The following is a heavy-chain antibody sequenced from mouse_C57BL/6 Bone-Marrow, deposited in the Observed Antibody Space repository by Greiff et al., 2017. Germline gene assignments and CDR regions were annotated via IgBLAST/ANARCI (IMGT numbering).Heavy chain of an antibody. D-gene: IGHD2-2*01. V-gene: IGHV1-52*01. J-gene: IGHJ3*01. CDR2: IDPSDSET. Sequence: VQLQQSGAELVRPGSSVKLSCKASGYTFTSYWMHWVKQRPIQGLEWIGNIDPSDSETHYNQKFKDKATLTVDKSSSTAYMQLSSLTSEDSAVYYGAREGDYGFFAYWGQGTLVTVSA. CDR1: GYTFTSYW. CDR3: AREGDYGFFAY.